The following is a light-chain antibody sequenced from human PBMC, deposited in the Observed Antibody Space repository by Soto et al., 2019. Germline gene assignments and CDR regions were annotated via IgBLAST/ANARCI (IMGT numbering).Light chain of an antibody. V-gene: IGLV1-40*01. CDR2: GNN. J-gene: IGLJ2*01. CDR1: SSNIGAGYD. CDR3: QSYDGSLSGSVV. Sequence: QPVLTQPPSVSGAPGQRVTISCTGSSSNIGAGYDVHWYQQLPGTAPKLLIYGNNNRPSGVPDRFSGSKSGTSASLAITGLQAEDEADYYCQSYDGSLSGSVVFGGGTKLTVL.